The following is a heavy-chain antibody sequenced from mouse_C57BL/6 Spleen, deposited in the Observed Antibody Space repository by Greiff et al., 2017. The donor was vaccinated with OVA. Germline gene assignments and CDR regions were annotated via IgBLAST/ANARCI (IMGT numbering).Heavy chain of an antibody. CDR1: GYTFTSYW. CDR2: IDPSDSET. V-gene: IGHV1-52*01. J-gene: IGHJ4*01. Sequence: VQLQQPGAELVRPGSSVKLSCKASGYTFTSYWMHWVKQRPIQGLEWIGNIDPSDSETHYNQKFKDKATLTVDKSSSTAYMQLSSLTSEDSAVYYCAREDYSGYYAMDYWGQGTSVTVSS. CDR3: AREDYSGYYAMDY. D-gene: IGHD1-1*02.